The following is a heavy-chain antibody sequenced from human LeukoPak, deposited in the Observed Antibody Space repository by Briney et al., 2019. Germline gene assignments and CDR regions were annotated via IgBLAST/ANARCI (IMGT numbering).Heavy chain of an antibody. J-gene: IGHJ4*02. D-gene: IGHD3-10*01. V-gene: IGHV3-49*04. CDR1: GFTFGDYA. Sequence: GGSLRPSCTASGFTFGDYAMSWVRQAPGKGLEWVGFIRSKAYGATTEYAASVKGRFTISRDDSKSIAYLQMNSLKTEDTAVYYCTRGYYYLYWGQGTLVTVSS. CDR3: TRGYYYLY. CDR2: IRSKAYGATT.